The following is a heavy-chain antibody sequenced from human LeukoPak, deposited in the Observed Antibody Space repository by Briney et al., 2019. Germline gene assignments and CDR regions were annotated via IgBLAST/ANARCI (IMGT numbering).Heavy chain of an antibody. CDR1: GASVSSSSYY. CDR2: VFYSGST. V-gene: IGHV4-39*01. D-gene: IGHD1-26*01. CDR3: ATRRSGSHPYY. Sequence: PSETLSLTCTVSGASVSSSSYYWEWIRQPPGKGLEWVGSVFYSGSTNYNPSLKSRLTMSIDTSKNQFSLGLSSVTATDTAVYYCATRRSGSHPYYWGQGTLVTVSS. J-gene: IGHJ4*02.